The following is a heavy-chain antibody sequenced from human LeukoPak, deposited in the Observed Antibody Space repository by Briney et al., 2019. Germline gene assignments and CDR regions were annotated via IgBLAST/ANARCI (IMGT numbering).Heavy chain of an antibody. Sequence: PGGSLRLSCVGSGFTFTTYTMHWVRQAPGKALEWVSAITGNGSSIYYSGPLKGRFTISRDNAKNSVYLHMTGPSAADTAVYYCATWDDLPLDHWGQGTLVTISS. J-gene: IGHJ4*02. CDR1: GFTFTTYT. V-gene: IGHV3-21*01. CDR2: ITGNGSSI. D-gene: IGHD1-1*01. CDR3: ATWDDLPLDH.